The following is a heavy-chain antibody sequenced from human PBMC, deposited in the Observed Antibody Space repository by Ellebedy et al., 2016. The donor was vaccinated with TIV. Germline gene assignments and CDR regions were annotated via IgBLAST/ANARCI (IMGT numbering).Heavy chain of an antibody. V-gene: IGHV4-39*01. D-gene: IGHD3-9*01. CDR2: IYYSGST. Sequence: ESLKISCTVSGGSISTSTYYWGWIRQPPGKGLEWIGSIYYSGSTYYNPSLKSRVTMSVDTSKSQFSLKLSSVTAADTAVYYCATAVRDDWSLSLWGQGTQVTVSS. CDR1: GGSISTSTYY. J-gene: IGHJ4*02. CDR3: ATAVRDDWSLSL.